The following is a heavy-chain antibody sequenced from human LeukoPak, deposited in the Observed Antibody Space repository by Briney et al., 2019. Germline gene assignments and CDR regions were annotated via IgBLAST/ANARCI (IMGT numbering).Heavy chain of an antibody. Sequence: PSETLSLTCAVSGGSISGSNWWSWVRQPPGQGLEWIGEINHSGSTNYNPSLKSRVSISVDKSRNQFSLKLSSVTAADTAVYYCATSTRYFDWFGPYYYGMDVWGQGTTVTVSS. CDR1: GGSISGSNW. V-gene: IGHV4-4*02. CDR3: ATSTRYFDWFGPYYYGMDV. CDR2: INHSGST. D-gene: IGHD3-9*01. J-gene: IGHJ6*02.